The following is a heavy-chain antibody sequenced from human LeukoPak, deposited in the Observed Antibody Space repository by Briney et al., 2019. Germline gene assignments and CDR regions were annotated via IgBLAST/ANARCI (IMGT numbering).Heavy chain of an antibody. J-gene: IGHJ5*02. CDR2: IIPILGIA. CDR3: ARDALFGQLVRDWFDP. V-gene: IGHV1-69*04. D-gene: IGHD6-6*01. Sequence: ASVKVSCKASGGTFSSYAISWVRQAPGQGLEWMGRIIPILGIATYAQKFQGRVTITADKSTSTAYMELSSLRSEDTAVYYCARDALFGQLVRDWFDPWGQGTLVTVSS. CDR1: GGTFSSYA.